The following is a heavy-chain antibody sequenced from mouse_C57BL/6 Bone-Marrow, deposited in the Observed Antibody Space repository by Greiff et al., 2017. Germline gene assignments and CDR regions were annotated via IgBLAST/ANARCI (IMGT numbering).Heavy chain of an antibody. J-gene: IGHJ4*01. V-gene: IGHV5-4*01. D-gene: IGHD1-1*01. CDR3: ARDRGVYYYGSRNYAMDY. Sequence: EVQLQESGGGLVKPGGSLKLSCAASGFTFSSYAMSWVRQTPEKRLEWVATISDGGSYTYYPDNVKGRFTISRDNAKNNLYLQMSHLKSEDTAMYYCARDRGVYYYGSRNYAMDYWGQGTSVTVSS. CDR2: ISDGGSYT. CDR1: GFTFSSYA.